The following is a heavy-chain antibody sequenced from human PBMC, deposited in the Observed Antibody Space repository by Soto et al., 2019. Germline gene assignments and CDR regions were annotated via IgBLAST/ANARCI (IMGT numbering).Heavy chain of an antibody. D-gene: IGHD6-13*01. CDR1: GGSFSLYA. CDR2: LIPSLGTA. V-gene: IGHV1-69*01. Sequence: VQLVQSGAEVKRPGSSVMVSCKASGGSFSLYAISWVRQAPGQGLELMGGLIPSLGTANYAQTFQGRFTISADETTKTAYMELRSLRSEDTAVYYCARDRIAAARLNYYGMEAWGQGTTVTVS. J-gene: IGHJ6*02. CDR3: ARDRIAAARLNYYGMEA.